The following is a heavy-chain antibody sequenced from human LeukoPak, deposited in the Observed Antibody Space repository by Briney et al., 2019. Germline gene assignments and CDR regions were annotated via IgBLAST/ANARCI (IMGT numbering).Heavy chain of an antibody. CDR2: IWYDGRNK. D-gene: IGHD3-16*01. CDR3: AGEVWGDGMDV. J-gene: IGHJ6*02. V-gene: IGHV3-33*03. CDR1: GFSFSSYG. Sequence: PGTSLRLSCAVSGFSFSSYGMHWVRQAPGKGLEWVAVIWYDGRNKYYADSVKGRFTISRDNSKNTLYLQMSSLRDEDTAVYFRAGEVWGDGMDVWGQGTTVTVSS.